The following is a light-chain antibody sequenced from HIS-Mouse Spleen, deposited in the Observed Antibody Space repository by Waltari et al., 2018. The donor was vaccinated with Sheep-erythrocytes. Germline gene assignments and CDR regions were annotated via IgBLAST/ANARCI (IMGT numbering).Light chain of an antibody. Sequence: EIVMTQSTATLSVSPGERATLPCRASQSVSSNLAWYQQNPGQAPRLLIYGASTRATGIPARFSGSGSGTEFTLTISSMQSEDFATYYCQQYYSFPFTFGPGTKVDIK. CDR3: QQYYSFPFT. CDR1: QSVSSN. V-gene: IGKV3-15*01. CDR2: GAS. J-gene: IGKJ3*01.